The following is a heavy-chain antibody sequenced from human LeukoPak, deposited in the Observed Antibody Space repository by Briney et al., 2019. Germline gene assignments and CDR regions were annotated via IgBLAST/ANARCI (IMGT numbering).Heavy chain of an antibody. Sequence: GESLKISCKGSGYSFTSYWIGWVRQMPGKGLEWMGIIYPGDSDTRYSPSFQGQVTISADKSISTAYLQWSSLKASDTAMYYCASSLYCSSTSCYKDAFDIWGQGTMVTGSS. CDR1: GYSFTSYW. J-gene: IGHJ3*02. V-gene: IGHV5-51*01. CDR2: IYPGDSDT. CDR3: ASSLYCSSTSCYKDAFDI. D-gene: IGHD2-2*02.